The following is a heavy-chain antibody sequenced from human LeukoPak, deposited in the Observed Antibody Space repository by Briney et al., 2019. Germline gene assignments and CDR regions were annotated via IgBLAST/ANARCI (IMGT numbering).Heavy chain of an antibody. Sequence: SQTLSLTCAISGDTVSSNTAAWNWIRQSPSRGLEWLGRTYYRSKWNTDYAASVQNRITINPDTSTNQFSLQLNSVTPEDTAVYYCARGYMGTTDYWGQGTLVIVSS. CDR2: TYYRSKWNT. V-gene: IGHV6-1*01. CDR1: GDTVSSNTAA. CDR3: ARGYMGTTDY. J-gene: IGHJ4*02. D-gene: IGHD1-7*01.